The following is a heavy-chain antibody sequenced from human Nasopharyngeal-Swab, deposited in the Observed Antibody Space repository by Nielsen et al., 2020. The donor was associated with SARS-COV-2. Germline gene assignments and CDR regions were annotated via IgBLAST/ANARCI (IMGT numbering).Heavy chain of an antibody. D-gene: IGHD1-14*01. CDR1: GFTFSSYG. CDR2: ISYDGSNK. J-gene: IGHJ6*03. V-gene: IGHV3-30*18. Sequence: GESLKISCAASGFTFSSYGMHWVRQAPGQGLEWVAVISYDGSNKYYADSVKGRFTISRDNSKNTLYLQMNSLRAEDTAVYYCAKSLRSATGHYYYYYMDVWGKGTTVTVSS. CDR3: AKSLRSATGHYYYYYMDV.